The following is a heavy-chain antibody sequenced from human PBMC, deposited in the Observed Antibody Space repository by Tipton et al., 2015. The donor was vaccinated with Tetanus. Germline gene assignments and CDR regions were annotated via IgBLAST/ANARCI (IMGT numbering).Heavy chain of an antibody. V-gene: IGHV1-18*01. Sequence: QVQLVQSGAEVRKPGASVKVSCKAAGYTFTGNYLQWVRQAPGQGLEWVGWISPFTGDTEYAQNLQDRLILTTDTSTATAYVEVRSLTSDDTAVYYCARDRAVPVQAYGTDVWGQGTSVTVSS. CDR1: GYTFTGNY. CDR3: ARDRAVPVQAYGTDV. CDR2: ISPFTGDT. D-gene: IGHD6-19*01. J-gene: IGHJ6*02.